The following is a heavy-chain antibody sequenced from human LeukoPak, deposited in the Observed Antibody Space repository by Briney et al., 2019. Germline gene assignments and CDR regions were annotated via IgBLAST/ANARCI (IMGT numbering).Heavy chain of an antibody. CDR2: ISSSSSYI. CDR1: GFTFSSYS. CDR3: AREPTRDFWSGYYAY. V-gene: IGHV3-21*01. D-gene: IGHD3-3*01. Sequence: GGSLRLSCAASGFTFSSYSMNWVRQAPGKGLEWVSSISSSSSYIYYADSVKGRFTISRDNAKNSLYLQMNSLRAEDTAVYYCAREPTRDFWSGYYAYWGQGTLVTVSS. J-gene: IGHJ4*02.